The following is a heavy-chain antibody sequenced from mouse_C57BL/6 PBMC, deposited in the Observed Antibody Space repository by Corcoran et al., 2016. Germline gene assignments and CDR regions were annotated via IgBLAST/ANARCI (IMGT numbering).Heavy chain of an antibody. CDR2: INPYNGGT. CDR1: GYTFTDYY. CDR3: ARGELGRGKNYLDY. D-gene: IGHD4-1*01. V-gene: IGHV1-19*01. J-gene: IGHJ2*01. Sequence: EVQLQQSGPVLVKPGASVKMSCKASGYTFTDYYMNWVKQSHGKSLEWIGVINPYNGGTSYNQKFKGKATLTVDKSSSTAYMELNSLTSEDSAVYYCARGELGRGKNYLDYWGQGTTLTVSS.